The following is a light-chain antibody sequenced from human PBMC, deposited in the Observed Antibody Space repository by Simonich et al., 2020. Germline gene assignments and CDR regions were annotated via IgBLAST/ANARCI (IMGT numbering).Light chain of an antibody. CDR3: QSADSSGTYPEV. V-gene: IGLV3-25*03. Sequence: SYELTQPPSVSVSPGQTARITCSGDALPKQYAYWYQKKPGQAPVLVIYKDSERPSGIPERFSGYSAGTTVTLTISGVQAEDEADYYCQSADSSGTYPEVFGGGTKLTVL. J-gene: IGLJ3*02. CDR2: KDS. CDR1: ALPKQY.